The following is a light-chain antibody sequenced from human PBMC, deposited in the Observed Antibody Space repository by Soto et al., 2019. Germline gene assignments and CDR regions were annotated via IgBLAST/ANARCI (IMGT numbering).Light chain of an antibody. V-gene: IGKV3-15*01. CDR3: QHYNNWPPWT. J-gene: IGKJ1*01. CDR2: GAS. CDR1: QSISSN. Sequence: IVMTQSPATLSVSQGERATLSCRASQSISSNLAWYQQKPGQAPRLLMYGASTRATGIPARFSGSGSGTDFTLTISSLQSEDFAVYYCQHYNNWPPWTFGQGTKVEIK.